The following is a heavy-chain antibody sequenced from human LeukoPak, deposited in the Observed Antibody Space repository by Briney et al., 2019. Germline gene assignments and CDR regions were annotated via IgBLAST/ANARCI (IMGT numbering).Heavy chain of an antibody. CDR3: ARDTAMVTADY. J-gene: IGHJ4*02. V-gene: IGHV4-61*01. Sequence: SETLSLTCTVSGGSVSSGSYYWSWIRQPPGKGLEWIGYIYYSGSTNYNPSLKSRVTISVDTSKNQFSLKLSSVTAADTAVYYCARDTAMVTADYWGQGTLVTVSS. D-gene: IGHD5-18*01. CDR2: IYYSGST. CDR1: GGSVSSGSYY.